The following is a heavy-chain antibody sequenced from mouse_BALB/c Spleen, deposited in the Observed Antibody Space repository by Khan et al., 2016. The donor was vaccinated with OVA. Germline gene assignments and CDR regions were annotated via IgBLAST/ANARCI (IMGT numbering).Heavy chain of an antibody. CDR1: GYSITSDYA. CDR3: ARDGSRYNYAMDY. J-gene: IGHJ4*01. D-gene: IGHD2-3*01. V-gene: IGHV3-2*02. CDR2: ISYSGST. Sequence: EVQLKESGPGLVKPSQSLSLTCTVTGYSITSDYAWNWIRQFPGNKLEWMGYISYSGSTYYNPALKSRISITRDPSKNQFFLQLNSVTTEDTATHYCARDGSRYNYAMDYWGQGTSVTVSS.